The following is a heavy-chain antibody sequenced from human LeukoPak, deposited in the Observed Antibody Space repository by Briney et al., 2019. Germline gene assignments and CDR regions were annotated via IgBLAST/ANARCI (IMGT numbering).Heavy chain of an antibody. D-gene: IGHD3-10*01. CDR3: ARDPPYYYGSGSYWSY. V-gene: IGHV3-21*01. J-gene: IGHJ4*02. Sequence: KSGGSLRLSCAASGFAFSSYSMNWVRQAPGKGLEWVSSISSSSSYIYYADSVKGRFTISGDNAKNSLYLQMNSLRAEDTAVYYCARDPPYYYGSGSYWSYWGQGTLVTVSS. CDR2: ISSSSSYI. CDR1: GFAFSSYS.